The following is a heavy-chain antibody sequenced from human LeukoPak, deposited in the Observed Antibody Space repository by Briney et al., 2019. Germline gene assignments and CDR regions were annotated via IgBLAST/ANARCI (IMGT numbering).Heavy chain of an antibody. J-gene: IGHJ3*02. V-gene: IGHV5-51*01. CDR3: TRYCSGGSCYLDAFDI. CDR1: GYSFTSYW. D-gene: IGHD2-15*01. CDR2: IYPGDSDT. Sequence: GESLKISCKGSGYSFTSYWIGWVRQMPGKGLEWMGIIYPGDSDTRYSPSFQGQVTISADKSISTAYLQWSSLKASDTAMYYCTRYCSGGSCYLDAFDIWGQGTVVTVSS.